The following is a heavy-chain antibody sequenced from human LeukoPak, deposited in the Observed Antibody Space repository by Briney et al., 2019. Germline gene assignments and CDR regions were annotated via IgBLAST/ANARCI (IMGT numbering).Heavy chain of an antibody. CDR2: IHTSGST. V-gene: IGHV4-4*07. J-gene: IGHJ4*02. CDR1: GGSTSNYF. Sequence: PSETLSLTCTVSGGSTSNYFCTWLRQSAGKGLEWIGRIHTSGSTNCNPSLKSRVSMSVDTSKDQFSLKLSSVTAAGTAVYYCARDPEGHGYYFDYWGQGALVTVSS. D-gene: IGHD3-3*01. CDR3: ARDPEGHGYYFDY.